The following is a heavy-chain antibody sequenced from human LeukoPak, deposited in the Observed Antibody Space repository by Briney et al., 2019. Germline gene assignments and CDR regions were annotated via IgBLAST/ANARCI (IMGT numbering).Heavy chain of an antibody. V-gene: IGHV3-23*01. CDR3: AKGSCSSTSCYGIYYYYGMDV. CDR1: GFTFSSYA. J-gene: IGHJ6*02. CDR2: ISGSGGST. D-gene: IGHD2-2*01. Sequence: GGSLRLSCAASGFTFSSYAMSWVRQAPGKGLEWVSAISGSGGSTYYADSVKGRFTISRDNSKNTLYLQMNSLRAEDTAVYYCAKGSCSSTSCYGIYYYYGMDVWGQGTTVTVSS.